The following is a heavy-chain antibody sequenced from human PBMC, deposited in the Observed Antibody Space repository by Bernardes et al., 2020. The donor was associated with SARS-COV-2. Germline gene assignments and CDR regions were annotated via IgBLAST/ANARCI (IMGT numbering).Heavy chain of an antibody. CDR1: GGSFSGHY. V-gene: IGHV4-34*01. J-gene: IGHJ6*02. CDR2: MNDSEGT. Sequence: SETLSLTCAVYGGSFSGHYWTWIRQPPGKGLEYIGEMNDSEGTNYNPSLKGRAAISRDFSQNHFSLNLRSVTAADTAVYYCARGRPYSGSPHFYSMDVWGQGTAVTVS. CDR3: ARGRPYSGSPHFYSMDV. D-gene: IGHD5-12*01.